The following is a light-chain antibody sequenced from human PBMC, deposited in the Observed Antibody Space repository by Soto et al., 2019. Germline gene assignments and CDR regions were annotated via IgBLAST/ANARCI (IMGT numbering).Light chain of an antibody. CDR1: QSVSSN. Sequence: EVMMTQPPATLSVSPGERATLSCRASQSVSSNLAWYHQKPGQAPRLLIYGASTRATGIPARFSGSGSGTEFTLTISSLQSEDFAVYYCQQYNNWPRTFGQGTKV. J-gene: IGKJ1*01. CDR2: GAS. CDR3: QQYNNWPRT. V-gene: IGKV3-15*01.